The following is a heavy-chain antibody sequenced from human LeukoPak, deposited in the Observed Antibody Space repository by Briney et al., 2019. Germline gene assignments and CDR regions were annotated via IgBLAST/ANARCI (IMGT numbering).Heavy chain of an antibody. CDR1: GYSISSGYY. J-gene: IGHJ6*03. CDR3: AREIVAVAGNYYYMDV. V-gene: IGHV4-38-2*02. D-gene: IGHD6-19*01. Sequence: SETLSPTCAVSGYSISSGYYWGWIRQPPGKGLEWIGSIYHSGSTYYNPSLKSRVTISVDTSKNQFSLKLSSVTAADTAVYYCAREIVAVAGNYYYMDVWGNRTTVTVSS. CDR2: IYHSGST.